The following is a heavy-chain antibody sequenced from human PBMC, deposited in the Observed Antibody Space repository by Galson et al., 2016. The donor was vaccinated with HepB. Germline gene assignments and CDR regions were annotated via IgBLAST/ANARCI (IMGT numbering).Heavy chain of an antibody. D-gene: IGHD5-12*01. Sequence: SVKVSCKASGYTFSDFFLHWVRQAPGRGLEWMGGIVPDFGTPSYAQEFQGRVTINADESTRTAYMELSGLRSEDTAVYYCARDPPGSWGQGTRVTVSS. CDR3: ARDPPGS. V-gene: IGHV1-69*13. CDR2: IVPDFGTP. CDR1: GYTFSDFF. J-gene: IGHJ5*02.